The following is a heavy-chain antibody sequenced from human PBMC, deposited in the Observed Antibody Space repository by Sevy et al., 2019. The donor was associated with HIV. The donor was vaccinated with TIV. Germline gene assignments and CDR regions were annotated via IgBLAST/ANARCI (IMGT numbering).Heavy chain of an antibody. V-gene: IGHV3-23*01. Sequence: GWSLRVSCAASGFTFSKYSMSWVRQPPGKGLGWVSTLSFGCGEINHADSVKGRFTISRDNSKNSLYLQMNNLRAEDTAVYYCAREGCTKPHDYWGQGTLVTVSS. J-gene: IGHJ4*02. CDR2: LSFGCGEI. D-gene: IGHD2-8*01. CDR3: AREGCTKPHDY. CDR1: GFTFSKYS.